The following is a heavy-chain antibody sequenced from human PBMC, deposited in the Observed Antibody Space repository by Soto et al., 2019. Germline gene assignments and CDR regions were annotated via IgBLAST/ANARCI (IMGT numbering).Heavy chain of an antibody. J-gene: IGHJ5*02. CDR3: AKNSGWFNT. CDR2: IDGSGGAT. V-gene: IGHV3-23*01. CDR1: GFPFGITD. D-gene: IGHD3-10*01. Sequence: GGSLRLSCAASGFPFGITDMSWVRQAPGKGLEWVSTIDGSGGATHYADSVKGRFTIPRDNSKNTVFLQMSSLRADDTAVYYCAKNSGWFNTWGQGTLVTVSS.